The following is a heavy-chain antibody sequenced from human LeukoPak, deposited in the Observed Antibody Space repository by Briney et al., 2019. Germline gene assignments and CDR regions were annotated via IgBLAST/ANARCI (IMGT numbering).Heavy chain of an antibody. Sequence: GASVKVSCMASGYTFTGYYMHWVRQAPGQGLEWMGWINPNSGGTNYAQKFQGRVTMTRDTSISTAYMELSRLRSDDTAVYYCARDDFWSGYYTGVSPKNWFDPWGQGTLVTVSS. V-gene: IGHV1-2*02. D-gene: IGHD3-3*01. CDR3: ARDDFWSGYYTGVSPKNWFDP. J-gene: IGHJ5*02. CDR2: INPNSGGT. CDR1: GYTFTGYY.